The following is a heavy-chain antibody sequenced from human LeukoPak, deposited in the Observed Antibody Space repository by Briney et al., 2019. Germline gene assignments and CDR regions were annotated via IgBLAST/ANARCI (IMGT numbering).Heavy chain of an antibody. V-gene: IGHV3-23*01. J-gene: IGHJ4*02. CDR3: AKEYSGTFSPFPSYFDY. D-gene: IGHD1-26*01. Sequence: QSGGSLRLSCAASGFTFGHSAMNWVRQAPGKGLEWVSLISSSGANTYYADSVKGRFTISRDNSKNTLYLQMNSLRAEDTAVYFCAKEYSGTFSPFPSYFDYWGQGTLVTVSS. CDR2: ISSSGANT. CDR1: GFTFGHSA.